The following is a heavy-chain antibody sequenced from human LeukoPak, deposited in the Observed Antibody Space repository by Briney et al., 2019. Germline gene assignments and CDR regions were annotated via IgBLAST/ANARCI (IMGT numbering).Heavy chain of an antibody. CDR1: GFTFSRCT. Sequence: HSGGSLRLSCAASGFTFSRCTMNWVRQAPGKGLEWVAVISYDGSNKYYADSVKGRFTISRDNSKNTLYLQMNSLRAEDTAVYYCARAHAAAGTSAMDYWGQGTLVTVSS. CDR3: ARAHAAAGTSAMDY. D-gene: IGHD6-13*01. V-gene: IGHV3-30*03. CDR2: ISYDGSNK. J-gene: IGHJ4*02.